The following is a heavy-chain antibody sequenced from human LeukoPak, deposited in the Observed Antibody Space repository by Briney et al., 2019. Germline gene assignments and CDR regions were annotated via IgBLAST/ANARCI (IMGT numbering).Heavy chain of an antibody. D-gene: IGHD3-3*01. V-gene: IGHV3-23*01. CDR2: ISGSGGST. Sequence: GGSLRLSCAASGFTFSSYAMSWVRQAPGKGLEWVSAISGSGGSTYYADSVKGRFTISRDNSKNTLDLQMNSLRAEDTAVYYCAKLSESDFWSGYFRHYYYYYMDVWGKGTTVTVSS. J-gene: IGHJ6*03. CDR3: AKLSESDFWSGYFRHYYYYYMDV. CDR1: GFTFSSYA.